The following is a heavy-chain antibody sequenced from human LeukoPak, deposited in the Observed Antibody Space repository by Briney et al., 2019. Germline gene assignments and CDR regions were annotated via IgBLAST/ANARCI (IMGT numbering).Heavy chain of an antibody. J-gene: IGHJ4*02. V-gene: IGHV1-69*04. D-gene: IGHD5-24*01. CDR1: GGTFSSYA. CDR3: ASTLEMATIGFDY. CDR2: IIPILGIA. Sequence: ASVKVSCKASGGTFSSYAISWVRQAPGQGLEWMGRIIPILGIANYAQKFQGRVTITADKSTSTAYMELSSLRSEDTAVYYCASTLEMATIGFDYWGQGTLVTVSS.